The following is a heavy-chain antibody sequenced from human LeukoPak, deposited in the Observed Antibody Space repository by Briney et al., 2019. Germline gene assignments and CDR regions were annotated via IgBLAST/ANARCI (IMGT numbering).Heavy chain of an antibody. Sequence: PSETLFLTCTVSGGSISSHYWSWIRQPPGKGLEWIGYIYYSGSTNYNPSLKSRVTISVDTSKNQFSLKLSSVTAADTAVYYCAATYYDFWSGYYPNWFDPWGQGTLVTVSS. CDR3: AATYYDFWSGYYPNWFDP. CDR1: GGSISSHY. V-gene: IGHV4-59*11. D-gene: IGHD3-3*01. J-gene: IGHJ5*02. CDR2: IYYSGST.